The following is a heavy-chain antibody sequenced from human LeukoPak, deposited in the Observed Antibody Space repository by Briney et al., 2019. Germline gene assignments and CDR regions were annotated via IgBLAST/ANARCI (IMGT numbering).Heavy chain of an antibody. CDR3: ARVLSLRADWFDP. CDR1: GFTFSDYY. Sequence: GGSLRLSCAASGFTFSDYYMSWIRQAPGKGLEWVSYISSSGSTRYYADSVKGRFTISRDNAKNSLYLQMNSLRAEDTAVYYCARVLSLRADWFDPWGQGTLVTVSS. J-gene: IGHJ5*02. D-gene: IGHD2-15*01. V-gene: IGHV3-11*01. CDR2: ISSSGSTR.